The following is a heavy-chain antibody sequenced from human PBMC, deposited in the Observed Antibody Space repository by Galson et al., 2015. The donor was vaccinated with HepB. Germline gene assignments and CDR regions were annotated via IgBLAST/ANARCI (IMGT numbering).Heavy chain of an antibody. CDR3: ATTGRDACDI. V-gene: IGHV3-74*01. CDR2: INRDGSGT. Sequence: SLRLSCAVSGFTFNKYVVHWVRQAPGKGLEWVSEINRDGSGTHYADSVKGRFTISRDNGKNTVYLQMNSLRVEDTAVYYCATTGRDACDIWDQGTMVTVSS. J-gene: IGHJ3*02. CDR1: GFTFNKYV. D-gene: IGHD1-1*01.